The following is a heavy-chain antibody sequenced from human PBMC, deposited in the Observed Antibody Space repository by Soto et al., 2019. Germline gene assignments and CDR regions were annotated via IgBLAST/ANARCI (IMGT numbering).Heavy chain of an antibody. CDR3: ARSSGGVYGIIIEGTNWFAP. V-gene: IGHV4-39*07. Sequence: SETLSLTCFVSGYSITAGGYYWSWIRHHPGKGLEWIGSFYSSGSIIYNPSLRSRVSISGDTSSNQFSMSLTSVTSEDTAVYYCARSSGGVYGIIIEGTNWFAPWGQGTLVTVSS. D-gene: IGHD3-16*01. CDR2: FYSSGSI. CDR1: GYSITAGGYY. J-gene: IGHJ5*02.